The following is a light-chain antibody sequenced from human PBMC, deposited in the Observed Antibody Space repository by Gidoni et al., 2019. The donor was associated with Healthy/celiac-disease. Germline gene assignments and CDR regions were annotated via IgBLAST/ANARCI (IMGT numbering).Light chain of an antibody. CDR2: DAS. CDR3: QQRSNWPLT. V-gene: IGKV3-11*01. CDR1: QSVSSY. J-gene: IGKJ4*01. Sequence: IVLTESSATLSLSPGERATLSCRASQSVSSYLAWYQQKPGQAPRLLIYDASNTATGIPARFSGSGSGTDFTLTISSLEPEDFAVYYCQQRSNWPLTFGGGTKVEIK.